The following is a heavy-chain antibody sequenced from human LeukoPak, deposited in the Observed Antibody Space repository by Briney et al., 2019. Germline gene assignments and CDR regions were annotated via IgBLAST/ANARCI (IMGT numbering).Heavy chain of an antibody. CDR2: ISYDGSNK. D-gene: IGHD2-21*02. CDR1: GFPFSSYA. V-gene: IGHV3-30-3*01. J-gene: IGHJ4*02. Sequence: GGSLRLSCAASGFPFSSYAMNWVRQAPGKGLEWVAVISYDGSNKYYADSVKGRFTISRDNSKNTLYLQMNSLRAEDTAVYYCARGPGACCGGDCYPDDYWGQGTLVTVSS. CDR3: ARGPGACCGGDCYPDDY.